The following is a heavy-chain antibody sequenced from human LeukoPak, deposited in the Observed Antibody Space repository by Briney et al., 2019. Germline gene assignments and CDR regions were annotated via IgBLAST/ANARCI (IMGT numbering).Heavy chain of an antibody. CDR2: ISGSGGST. J-gene: IGHJ5*02. D-gene: IGHD6-6*01. CDR3: ARNPRIAARPGWFDP. Sequence: PGGSLRLSCAASGFTFSSYAMSWVRQAPGKGLEWVSAISGSGGSTYYADSVKGRFTISRDNSKNTLYLQMNSLRAEDTAVYYCARNPRIAARPGWFDPWGQGTLVTVSS. CDR1: GFTFSSYA. V-gene: IGHV3-23*01.